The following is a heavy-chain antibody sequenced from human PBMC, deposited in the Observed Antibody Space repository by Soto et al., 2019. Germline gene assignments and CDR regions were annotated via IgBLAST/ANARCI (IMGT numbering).Heavy chain of an antibody. V-gene: IGHV3-64*01. J-gene: IGHJ4*02. CDR2: INRNGGST. Sequence: EVQLVESGGGLVQPGGSLRLSCAASGFTFSSYAMHWVRQAPGKGLEYFSTINRNGGSTYYANSVKGRFTISRDNSKNTLYLQMGSLRAEDMAVYYCARGGSDYYFDYWGQGTLVTVSS. CDR1: GFTFSSYA. D-gene: IGHD2-21*02. CDR3: ARGGSDYYFDY.